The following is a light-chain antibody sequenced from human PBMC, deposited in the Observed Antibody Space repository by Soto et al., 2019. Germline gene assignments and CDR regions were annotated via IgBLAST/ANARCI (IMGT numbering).Light chain of an antibody. Sequence: AXXXDRXTITCRASQSISSFLHWYQQKPGKVPKLLIYAASSLQSGVPSRFSGNASGTDFTLTISSLQPEDFATYYSQQSYSTPRTFGKGTKVEIK. J-gene: IGKJ1*01. CDR1: QSISSF. V-gene: IGKV1-39*01. CDR2: AAS. CDR3: QQSYSTPRT.